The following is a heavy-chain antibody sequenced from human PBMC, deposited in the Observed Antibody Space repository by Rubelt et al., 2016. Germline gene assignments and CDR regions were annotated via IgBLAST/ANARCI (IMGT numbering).Heavy chain of an antibody. Sequence: QLQESGPGLVRPSETLSLTCTVSGGSISSSSYYWGWIRQPPGKGLEWIGSIYYGGSTYYNPSLKRRVTISADTSKNQFSLELGSVNAADTAVDYCARQLTYTRGWYFDQLGQGTLVTVSS. CDR2: IYYGGST. CDR3: ARQLTYTRGWYFDQ. J-gene: IGHJ4*02. D-gene: IGHD6-19*01. CDR1: GGSISSSSYY. V-gene: IGHV4-39*07.